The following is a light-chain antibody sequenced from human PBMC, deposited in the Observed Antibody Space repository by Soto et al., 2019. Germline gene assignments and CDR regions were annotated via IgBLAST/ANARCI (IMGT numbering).Light chain of an antibody. J-gene: IGLJ2*01. Sequence: QSVLTQPASVSGAPGQRVTISCTGSSSNIGAGYDVHWYQQLPGTAPKLLIYGNSNRPSGVSDRFSGSKSGTSASLAITGLQAEDEADYYCQSYDSSLSGPVVFGGGTKLTVL. CDR1: SSNIGAGYD. V-gene: IGLV1-40*01. CDR2: GNS. CDR3: QSYDSSLSGPVV.